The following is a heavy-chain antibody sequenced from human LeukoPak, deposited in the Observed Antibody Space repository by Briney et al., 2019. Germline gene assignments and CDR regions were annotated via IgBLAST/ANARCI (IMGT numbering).Heavy chain of an antibody. D-gene: IGHD3-22*01. CDR1: GFTFSTYS. J-gene: IGHJ4*02. CDR3: ARDRGEKYYYDSTFDY. V-gene: IGHV3-48*01. CDR2: ISSTSRTI. Sequence: PGGSLRLSCAASGFTFSTYSMNWVRQAPGKGLEWVSYISSTSRTIYYADSVKGRFTISRDNAKNSLYLQMNSLRAEDTAVYYCARDRGEKYYYDSTFDYWGQGTLVTVSS.